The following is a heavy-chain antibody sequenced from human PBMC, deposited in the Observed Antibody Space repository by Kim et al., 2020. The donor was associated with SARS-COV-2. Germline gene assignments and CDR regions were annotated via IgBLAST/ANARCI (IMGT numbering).Heavy chain of an antibody. D-gene: IGHD3-9*01. Sequence: GGSLRLSCAASGFTFSSYAMSWVRQAPGKGLEWVSAISGSGGSTYYADSVKGRFTIARDNSKNTLYLQMNSLRAEDTAVYYCAKKPRPDYDILTDSEGNWFDPWRQGTLVTVSS. J-gene: IGHJ5*02. CDR1: GFTFSSYA. V-gene: IGHV3-23*01. CDR3: AKKPRPDYDILTDSEGNWFDP. CDR2: ISGSGGST.